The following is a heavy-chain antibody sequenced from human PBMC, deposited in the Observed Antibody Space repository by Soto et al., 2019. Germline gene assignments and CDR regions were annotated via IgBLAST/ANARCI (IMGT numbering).Heavy chain of an antibody. D-gene: IGHD2-15*01. J-gene: IGHJ6*02. CDR3: AKGIAYYYYYGMDV. CDR1: GFTFSSYA. V-gene: IGHV3-23*01. Sequence: PGGSLRLSCAASGFTFSSYAMSWVRQAPGKGLEWVSAISGRGGSTYYADSVKGRFTISRDNSKNTMYLQMNSLRAEDTAVYYCAKGIAYYYYYGMDVWGQGTTVTVSS. CDR2: ISGRGGST.